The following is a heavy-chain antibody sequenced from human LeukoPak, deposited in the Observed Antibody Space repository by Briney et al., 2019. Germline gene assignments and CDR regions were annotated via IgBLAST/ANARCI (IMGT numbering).Heavy chain of an antibody. Sequence: PGGSLRLSCAASGFTFDDYTMHWVRQAPGKGLEWVSLISWDGGSTYYADSVKGRFTISRDNSKNSLYLQMNSLRTEDTALYYCAKGGGYDYRVDYWGQGTLVTVSS. CDR1: GFTFDDYT. CDR3: AKGGGYDYRVDY. J-gene: IGHJ4*02. D-gene: IGHD5-12*01. V-gene: IGHV3-43*01. CDR2: ISWDGGST.